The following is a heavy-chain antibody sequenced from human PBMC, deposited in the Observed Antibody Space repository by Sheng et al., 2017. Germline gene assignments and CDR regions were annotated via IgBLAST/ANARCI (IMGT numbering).Heavy chain of an antibody. D-gene: IGHD6-19*01. CDR1: GFTFSSYA. Sequence: QVQLVESGGGVVQPGRSLRLSCAASGFTFSSYAMHWVRQAPGKGLEWVAVISYDGSNKYYADSVKGRFTISRDNSKNTLYLQMNSLRAEDTAVYYCARDNLRYSSGWWTLDYWGQGTLVTVSS. CDR2: ISYDGSNK. J-gene: IGHJ4*02. CDR3: ARDNLRYSSGWWTLDY. V-gene: IGHV3-30*04.